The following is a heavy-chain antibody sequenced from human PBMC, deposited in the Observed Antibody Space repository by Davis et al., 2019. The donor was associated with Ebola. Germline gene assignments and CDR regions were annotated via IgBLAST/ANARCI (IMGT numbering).Heavy chain of an antibody. CDR3: ARQGPTYYYDSSGYSEFDY. J-gene: IGHJ4*02. CDR1: GYSFTSYW. V-gene: IGHV5-51*01. Sequence: KVSCKGSGYSFTSYWIDWVRQMPGKGLEWMGIIYPGDSDTRYSPSFQGQVTISADKSISTAYLQWSSLKASDTAMYYCARQGPTYYYDSSGYSEFDYWGQGTLVTVSS. D-gene: IGHD3-22*01. CDR2: IYPGDSDT.